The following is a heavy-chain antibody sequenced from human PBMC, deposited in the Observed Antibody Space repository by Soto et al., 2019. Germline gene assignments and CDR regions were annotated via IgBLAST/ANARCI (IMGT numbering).Heavy chain of an antibody. Sequence: VASVKVSCAASGFTFSSYSMNWVRQAPGKGLEWVSYIGSSLSIIHYADSVKGRFTISRDNAKNSLYLQMTNMDPVDTATYYCALRLRDYGLGRERANYFDPWGQGTLVTVSS. J-gene: IGHJ5*02. D-gene: IGHD3-10*01. CDR2: IGSSLSII. CDR1: GFTFSSYS. CDR3: ALRLRDYGLGRERANYFDP. V-gene: IGHV3-48*01.